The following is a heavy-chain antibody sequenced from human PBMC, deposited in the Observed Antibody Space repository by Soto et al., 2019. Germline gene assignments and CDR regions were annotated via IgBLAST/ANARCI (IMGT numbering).Heavy chain of an antibody. CDR2: IYYSGST. Sequence: SETLSLTCTVSGGSISSSSYYWGWIRQPPGKGLEWIGSIYYSGSTYYNPSLKSRVTISVDTSKNQFSLKLSSVTAADTAVYYCARQGIAVAGIFRSYYYYYGMDVWGQGTTVTVSS. D-gene: IGHD6-19*01. CDR1: GGSISSSSYY. CDR3: ARQGIAVAGIFRSYYYYYGMDV. J-gene: IGHJ6*02. V-gene: IGHV4-39*01.